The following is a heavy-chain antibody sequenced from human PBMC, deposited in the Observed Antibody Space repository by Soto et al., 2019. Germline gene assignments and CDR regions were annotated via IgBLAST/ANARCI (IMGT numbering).Heavy chain of an antibody. CDR1: GYTFTSYG. CDR3: ARDVNELVVVAATPWFDP. CDR2: ISAYNGNT. Sequence: ASVKVSCKASGYTFTSYGISWVRQAPGQGLEWMGWISAYNGNTNYAQKLQGRVTMTTDTSTSTAYMELRSLRSDDTAVYYCARDVNELVVVAATPWFDPWGQGTLVTVSS. D-gene: IGHD2-15*01. J-gene: IGHJ5*02. V-gene: IGHV1-18*04.